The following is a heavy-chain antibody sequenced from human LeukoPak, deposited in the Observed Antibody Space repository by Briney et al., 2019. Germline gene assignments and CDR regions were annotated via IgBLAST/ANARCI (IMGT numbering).Heavy chain of an antibody. CDR3: TKHGEAYGDSKTDY. Sequence: GGSLRLSCAASGFTFNNYAMRWVRQAPGKGPEWVSVISSSGGRTYYADSVKGRFTISRGNSKNTLFLQMNSLRGEDTAVYYCTKHGEAYGDSKTDYWGQGTLVTVSS. V-gene: IGHV3-23*01. J-gene: IGHJ4*02. CDR1: GFTFNNYA. D-gene: IGHD4-17*01. CDR2: ISSSGGRT.